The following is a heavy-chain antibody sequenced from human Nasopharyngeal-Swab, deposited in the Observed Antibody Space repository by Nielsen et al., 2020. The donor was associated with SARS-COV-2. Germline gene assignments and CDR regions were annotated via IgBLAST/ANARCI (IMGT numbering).Heavy chain of an antibody. CDR3: ARGSGSYKESLFDY. CDR1: GFTSSSYG. V-gene: IGHV3-30*03. Sequence: GESLKISCAASGFTSSSYGMHWVRQAPGKGLEWVAVISYDGSNKYYADSVKGRFTISRDNSKNTLYLQMNSLRAEDTAVYYCARGSGSYKESLFDYWGQGTLVTVSS. J-gene: IGHJ4*02. D-gene: IGHD1-26*01. CDR2: ISYDGSNK.